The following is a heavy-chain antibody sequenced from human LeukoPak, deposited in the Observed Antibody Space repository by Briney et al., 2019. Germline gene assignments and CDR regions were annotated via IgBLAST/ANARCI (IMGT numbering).Heavy chain of an antibody. Sequence: GGSLRLSCAASGFTFSSYWMHWVRQAPGKGLVWVSRINSDGSSTSYADSVKGRFTISRDNAKNTLYLQMNSLRAEDTAVYYCARVFLGATYYYYMDVWGKGTTVTISS. V-gene: IGHV3-74*01. CDR1: GFTFSSYW. J-gene: IGHJ6*03. CDR2: INSDGSST. CDR3: ARVFLGATYYYYMDV. D-gene: IGHD5-12*01.